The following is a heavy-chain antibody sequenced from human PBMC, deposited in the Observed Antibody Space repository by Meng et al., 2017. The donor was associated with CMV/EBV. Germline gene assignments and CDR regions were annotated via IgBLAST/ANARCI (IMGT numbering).Heavy chain of an antibody. CDR3: ARVWSSTRIDY. V-gene: IGHV3-30*04. CDR2: ISYDGSNK. D-gene: IGHD2-2*01. CDR1: GFTFSSYA. J-gene: IGHJ4*02. Sequence: LAWAASGFTFSSYAMHWGRQAPGKGLEWVAVISYDGSNKYYADSVKGRFTISRDNSKNTLYLQMNSLRAEDTAVYYCARVWSSTRIDYWGQGTLVTVSS.